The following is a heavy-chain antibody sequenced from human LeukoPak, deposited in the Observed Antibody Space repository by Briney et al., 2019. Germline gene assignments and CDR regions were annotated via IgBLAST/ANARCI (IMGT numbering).Heavy chain of an antibody. D-gene: IGHD3-10*01. V-gene: IGHV4-34*01. Sequence: SETLSLTCAVYGGSFSGYYWSWIRQPPGKGLEWIGEINHSGSTNYLPSLKSRVPISVDTAKNQFSLKLSSVTAADTAVYYCARLPMVRQSVARHYYYYHGMDVWGQGTTVTVSS. CDR1: GGSFSGYY. CDR2: INHSGST. J-gene: IGHJ6*02. CDR3: ARLPMVRQSVARHYYYYHGMDV.